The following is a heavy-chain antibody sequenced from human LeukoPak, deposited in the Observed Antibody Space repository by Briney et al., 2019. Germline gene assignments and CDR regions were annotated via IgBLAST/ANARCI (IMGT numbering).Heavy chain of an antibody. V-gene: IGHV4-38-2*02. Sequence: SETLSLTCTVSGYSISSGYYWGWIRQPPGKGLEWIGSIYHSGSTYYNPSLKSRVTISVDTSKNQFSLKLSSVTAADTAVYYCARSTPDFCSGYLEAVGTGDYYYYMDVWGKGTTVTVSS. CDR2: IYHSGST. CDR3: ARSTPDFCSGYLEAVGTGDYYYYMDV. CDR1: GYSISSGYY. J-gene: IGHJ6*03. D-gene: IGHD3-3*01.